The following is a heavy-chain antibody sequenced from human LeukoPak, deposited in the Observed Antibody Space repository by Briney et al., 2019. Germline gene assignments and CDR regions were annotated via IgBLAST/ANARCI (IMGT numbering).Heavy chain of an antibody. CDR3: ARGAAGTTPDYYYFGLDV. Sequence: GESLKISRKGSGYRFTDYWIGWVRQMPGNGLGWMGIIYPGDSDTRYSPSFQGQVTISADKSINTAHLQWSSLKASDTAMYYCARGAAGTTPDYYYFGLDVWGQGTTVRVSS. V-gene: IGHV5-51*01. J-gene: IGHJ6*02. CDR2: IYPGDSDT. CDR1: GYRFTDYW. D-gene: IGHD1-7*01.